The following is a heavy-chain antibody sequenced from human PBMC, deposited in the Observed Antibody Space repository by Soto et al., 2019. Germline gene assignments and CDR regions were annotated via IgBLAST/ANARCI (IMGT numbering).Heavy chain of an antibody. V-gene: IGHV2-5*01. CDR1: GFSLSTSGVG. CDR2: MYWNADK. J-gene: IGHJ4*02. CDR3: AHSREWRGATRFDY. Sequence: QITLKESGPTLVTPTQPLTLTCTFSGFSLSTSGVGVGWLRQPPGPALEWLALMYWNADKRYSPSLKSRLTTTKNTTKDQVVRTMTNMDPVDTATYYCAHSREWRGATRFDYWGQGTLVTVSS. D-gene: IGHD1-26*01.